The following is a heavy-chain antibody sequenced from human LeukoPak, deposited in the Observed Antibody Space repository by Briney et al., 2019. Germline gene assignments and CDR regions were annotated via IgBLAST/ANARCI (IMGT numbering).Heavy chain of an antibody. CDR2: INSDGSST. Sequence: SGGSLRLSCAASGFTFSIYWMHWVRQAPGKGLVWVSRINSDGSSTSYADSVKGRFTISRDNAKNTLYLQMNSLRAEDTAVYYCARDMHYYDSSGYYGASAFDIWGQGTMVTVSS. CDR3: ARDMHYYDSSGYYGASAFDI. J-gene: IGHJ3*02. V-gene: IGHV3-74*01. CDR1: GFTFSIYW. D-gene: IGHD3-22*01.